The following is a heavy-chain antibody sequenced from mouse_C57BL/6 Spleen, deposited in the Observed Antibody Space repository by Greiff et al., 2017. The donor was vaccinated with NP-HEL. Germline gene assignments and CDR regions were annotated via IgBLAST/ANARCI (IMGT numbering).Heavy chain of an antibody. Sequence: VQLQQSGPELVKPGASVKISCKASGYTFTDYYMNWVKQSHGKSLEWIGDINPNNGGTSYNQKFKGKATLTVDKSSSTAYMELRSLTSEDSAVYYCARREALLGAMDYWGQGTSVTVSS. J-gene: IGHJ4*01. CDR3: ARREALLGAMDY. D-gene: IGHD4-1*01. CDR2: INPNNGGT. CDR1: GYTFTDYY. V-gene: IGHV1-26*01.